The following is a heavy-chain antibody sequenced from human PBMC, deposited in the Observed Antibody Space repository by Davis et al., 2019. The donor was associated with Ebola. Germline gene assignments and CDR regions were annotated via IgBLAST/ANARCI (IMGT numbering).Heavy chain of an antibody. CDR2: INWNSDSI. J-gene: IGHJ6*04. V-gene: IGHV3-9*01. CDR3: ARVNAVYGMDV. Sequence: GGSLRLSCAGSGFAFGDYAMHWVRQAPGKGLEWVSGINWNSDSIVYADSVKGRFTISSDNAKTSLYLQMKSLGAEDTAVYYCARVNAVYGMDVWGKGTTVTVSS. CDR1: GFAFGDYA.